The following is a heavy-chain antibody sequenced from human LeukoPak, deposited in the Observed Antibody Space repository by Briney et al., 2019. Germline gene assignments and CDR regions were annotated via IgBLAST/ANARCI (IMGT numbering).Heavy chain of an antibody. J-gene: IGHJ4*02. Sequence: ASVKVSCKASGYIFIDYYVHWVRLVPGHGLEWMGWISPKTGGTNFAQKFQGRVTMTGDTSMDTVYMEVTRLTSDDTALYYCAREHDLGYCSGAKCYGGDYFDNWGQGTLVTVSS. V-gene: IGHV1-2*02. CDR3: AREHDLGYCSGAKCYGGDYFDN. D-gene: IGHD2-15*01. CDR1: GYIFIDYY. CDR2: ISPKTGGT.